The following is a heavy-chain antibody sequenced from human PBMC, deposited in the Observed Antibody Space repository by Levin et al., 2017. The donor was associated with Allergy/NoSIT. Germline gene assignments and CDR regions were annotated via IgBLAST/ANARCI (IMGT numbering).Heavy chain of an antibody. CDR3: ARKRGYGLDV. J-gene: IGHJ6*02. CDR1: GFTFSNSD. CDR2: IWYDGSNK. Sequence: PGGSLRLSCAASGFTFSNSDMHWVRQAPGKGLEWVAVIWYDGSNKYYADSVKGRFTISRDNSKNTLYLQMDSLRAEDTAVYYCARKRGYGLDVWGQGTTVTVSS. V-gene: IGHV3-33*01.